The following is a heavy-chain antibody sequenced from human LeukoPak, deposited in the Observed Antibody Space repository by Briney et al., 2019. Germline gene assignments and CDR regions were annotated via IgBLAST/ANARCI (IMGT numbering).Heavy chain of an antibody. CDR3: ARTKVRGVNWFDP. CDR2: INPNSGGT. CDR1: GYTFTGYY. V-gene: IGHV1-2*02. Sequence: ASVKVSCKASGYTFTGYYMHWVRQAPGQGLEWMGWINPNSGGTNYAQKFQGRVTMTRDTPISTAYMKLSRLRSDDTAVYYCARTKVRGVNWFDPWGQGTLVTVSS. D-gene: IGHD3-10*01. J-gene: IGHJ5*02.